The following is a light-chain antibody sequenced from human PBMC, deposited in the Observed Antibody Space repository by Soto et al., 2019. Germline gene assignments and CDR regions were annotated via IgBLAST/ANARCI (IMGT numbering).Light chain of an antibody. CDR1: QGISTL. Sequence: DIQMTQSPSSLSASVGDTVTITCRASQGISTLLAWYQQKPGKAPKSLIYFASSLQSGVPSRFTYSGSGIDFTLTISSLQPEDFATYYCQQFHSYPITFGQWTRLDIK. J-gene: IGKJ5*01. CDR2: FAS. V-gene: IGKV1D-16*01. CDR3: QQFHSYPIT.